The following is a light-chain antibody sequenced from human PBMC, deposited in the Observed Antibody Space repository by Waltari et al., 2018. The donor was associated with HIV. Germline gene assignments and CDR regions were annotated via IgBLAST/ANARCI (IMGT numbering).Light chain of an antibody. Sequence: QSVLTPPPSVSAAPGQQVTISCSRSSSNIGNNYVSWYQQLPGTAPKLLIYDNNKRPSGIPDRFSGSKSGTSATLGITGLQTGDEADYYCGTWDSSLSAGLFGGGTKLTVL. CDR1: SSNIGNNY. CDR2: DNN. V-gene: IGLV1-51*01. CDR3: GTWDSSLSAGL. J-gene: IGLJ2*01.